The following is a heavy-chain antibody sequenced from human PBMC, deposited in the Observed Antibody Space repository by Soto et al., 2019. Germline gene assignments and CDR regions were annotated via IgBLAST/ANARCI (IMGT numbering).Heavy chain of an antibody. CDR3: SNNIVSYGLNDFVF. Sequence: GGSPRLSCAASGVTFDSYAMSWFRQAPGKGLEWVSAISGSGGSTYYADSVKGRFTISRDNSKNTLYLQMNSLRAEDTAVYYCSNNIVSYGLNDFVFCGQGTMVTVSS. V-gene: IGHV3-23*01. CDR1: GVTFDSYA. D-gene: IGHD5-18*01. J-gene: IGHJ3*01. CDR2: ISGSGGST.